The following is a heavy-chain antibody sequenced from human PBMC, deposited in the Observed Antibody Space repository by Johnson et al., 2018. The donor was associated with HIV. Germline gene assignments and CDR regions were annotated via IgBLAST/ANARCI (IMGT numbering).Heavy chain of an antibody. Sequence: QVQLVESGGGLVKPGGSQRLSCAASGFTFSSYTMQWVRQAPGKGLEWVAVMSYDGISEYNADSVKGRFTISRDNSKNTLYLQMNSLRAEHTAVYYCARPHEGQYYNFWSGYRPAPMNDAFDIWGQGTMVTVSS. CDR1: GFTFSSYT. V-gene: IGHV3-30*04. CDR2: MSYDGISE. J-gene: IGHJ3*02. CDR3: ARPHEGQYYNFWSGYRPAPMNDAFDI. D-gene: IGHD3-3*01.